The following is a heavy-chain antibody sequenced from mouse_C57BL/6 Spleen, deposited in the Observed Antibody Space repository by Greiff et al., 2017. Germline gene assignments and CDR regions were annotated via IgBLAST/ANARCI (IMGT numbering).Heavy chain of an antibody. CDR3: ARDYYDYGYYAMDY. CDR1: GYSFTGYF. J-gene: IGHJ4*01. Sequence: VQLQQSGPELVKPGDSVKISCKASGYSFTGYFMNWVMQSHGQSLEWIGRINPYNGDTFYNQKFKGKATLTVDKSSSTAHMELRSLTSEDSAVYYCARDYYDYGYYAMDYWGQGTSVTVSS. V-gene: IGHV1-20*01. D-gene: IGHD2-4*01. CDR2: INPYNGDT.